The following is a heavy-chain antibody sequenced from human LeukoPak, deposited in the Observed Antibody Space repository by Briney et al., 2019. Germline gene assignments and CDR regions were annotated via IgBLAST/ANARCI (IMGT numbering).Heavy chain of an antibody. V-gene: IGHV1-2*02. Sequence: GASVKVSCKASGYTFTGYYMHWVRQAPGQGLEWMGWINPNSGGTNYAQKCQGRVTMTRDTSISTAYMELSRLRSDDTAVYYCARDPIWFGEANFDYWGQGTLVTVSS. CDR2: INPNSGGT. CDR1: GYTFTGYY. J-gene: IGHJ4*02. CDR3: ARDPIWFGEANFDY. D-gene: IGHD3-10*01.